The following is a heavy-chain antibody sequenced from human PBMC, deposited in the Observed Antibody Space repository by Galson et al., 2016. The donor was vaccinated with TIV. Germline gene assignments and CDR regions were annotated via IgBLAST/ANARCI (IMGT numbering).Heavy chain of an antibody. CDR2: IDPSDSYI. V-gene: IGHV5-10-1*01. D-gene: IGHD3-3*01. Sequence: QSGAEVTKPGESLRISCKGSGSSSTNYWITWVRQMPGKGLEWMGRIDPSDSYINYSPSFQGHVTISADRSINTAYLQWSSLKASDSAMYYCARGVSTGSGWLDPWGQGTLVTVSS. CDR1: GSSSTNYW. J-gene: IGHJ5*02. CDR3: ARGVSTGSGWLDP.